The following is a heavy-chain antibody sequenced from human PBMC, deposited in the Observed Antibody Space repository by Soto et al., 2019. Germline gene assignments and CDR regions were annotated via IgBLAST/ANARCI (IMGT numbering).Heavy chain of an antibody. Sequence: QVQLVQSGAEVKKPGASVKVSCKASGYTFTSYGISWVRQAPGQGLEWMGWISAYNGNTNYAQKLQGRVTMTTDTSTSTAYMELRSRRSDATAVYYCARAKGAYCGGDCYSTWFDPWGQGTLVTVSS. CDR3: ARAKGAYCGGDCYSTWFDP. D-gene: IGHD2-21*02. CDR1: GYTFTSYG. V-gene: IGHV1-18*01. CDR2: ISAYNGNT. J-gene: IGHJ5*02.